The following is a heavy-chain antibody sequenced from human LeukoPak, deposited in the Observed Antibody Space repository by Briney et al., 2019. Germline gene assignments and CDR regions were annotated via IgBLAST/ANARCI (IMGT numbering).Heavy chain of an antibody. CDR2: ISAYNGNT. D-gene: IGHD5-12*01. CDR1: GYTFTSYD. CDR3: ARDLVSGSNWFDP. Sequence: ASVKVSCKASGYTFTSYDINWVRQATGQGLEWMGWISAYNGNTNYAQKLQGRVTMTTDTSTSTAYMGLRSLRSDDTAVYYCARDLVSGSNWFDPWGQGTLVTVSS. V-gene: IGHV1-18*01. J-gene: IGHJ5*02.